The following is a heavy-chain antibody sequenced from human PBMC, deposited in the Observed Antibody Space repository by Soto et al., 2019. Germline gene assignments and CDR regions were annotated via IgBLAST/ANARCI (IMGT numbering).Heavy chain of an antibody. J-gene: IGHJ6*02. CDR3: ASTLDV. V-gene: IGHV3-30-3*01. CDR1: GFTFSSYA. Sequence: QVQLVESGGGVVQPGRSLRLSCAASGFTFSSYAMHWVRQAPGKGLEWVAVISYDGSNTYYADSVKGRFTISRDNSKNTLYVQMNSLRADDTAVYYCASTLDVWGQGTTVTVSS. CDR2: ISYDGSNT.